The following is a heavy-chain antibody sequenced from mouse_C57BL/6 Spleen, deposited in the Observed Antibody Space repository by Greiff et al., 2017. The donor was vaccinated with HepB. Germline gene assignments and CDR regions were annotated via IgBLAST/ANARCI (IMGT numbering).Heavy chain of an antibody. CDR3: ARYMGYYFDY. V-gene: IGHV7-3*01. Sequence: EVQRVESGGGLVQPGGSLSLSCAASGFTFPDYYMSWVRQPPGKALEWLGFIRNKANGYSTEYSASVKVRFTSSRDNSQSILYLQMHALRAEDSATYYCARYMGYYFDYWGQGTTLTVSS. J-gene: IGHJ2*01. CDR2: IRNKANGYST. CDR1: GFTFPDYY. D-gene: IGHD3-1*01.